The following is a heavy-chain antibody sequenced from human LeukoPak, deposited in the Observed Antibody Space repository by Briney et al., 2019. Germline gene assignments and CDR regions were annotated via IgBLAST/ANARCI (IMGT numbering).Heavy chain of an antibody. CDR1: GFTVSTNY. V-gene: IGHV3-53*01. D-gene: IGHD2-2*01. CDR3: ARESVGYCSTSICPNWLDP. CDR2: LYSGGST. J-gene: IGHJ5*02. Sequence: SGGSLRLSCAASGFTVSTNYMSWVRQAPEKGLEWVSVLYSGGSTYYADSVKGRFTISRDNSKNTLYLQMNSLRPEDTAVYYCARESVGYCSTSICPNWLDPWGQGTLVTVSS.